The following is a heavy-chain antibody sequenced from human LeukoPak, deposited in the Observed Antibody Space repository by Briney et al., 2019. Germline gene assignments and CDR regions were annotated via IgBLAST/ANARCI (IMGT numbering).Heavy chain of an antibody. CDR1: GFTLSSYS. J-gene: IGHJ1*01. V-gene: IGHV3-64*01. D-gene: IGHD6-19*01. CDR2: ISRNGRNT. CDR3: ARVDSGSACAS. Sequence: GSLRLSCAASGFTLSSYSMHWVRQAPGKGLEFVSAISRNGRNTYYANSVKGRFTISRDISKNTLYLQMGSLRPEDMAVYYCARVDSGSACASWGQGILVTVSS.